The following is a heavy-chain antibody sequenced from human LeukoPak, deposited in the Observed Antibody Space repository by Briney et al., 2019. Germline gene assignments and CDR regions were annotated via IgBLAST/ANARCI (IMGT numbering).Heavy chain of an antibody. CDR2: INHSGST. CDR3: ASTLLNYYGSGSYYFDY. CDR1: GGSFSGYY. D-gene: IGHD3-10*01. J-gene: IGHJ4*02. V-gene: IGHV4-34*01. Sequence: LETLSLTCAVYGGSFSGYYWSWTRQPPGKGLEWIGEINHSGSTNYNPSLKSRVTISVDTSKNQFSLKLSSVAAADTAVYYCASTLLNYYGSGSYYFDYWGQGTLVTVSS.